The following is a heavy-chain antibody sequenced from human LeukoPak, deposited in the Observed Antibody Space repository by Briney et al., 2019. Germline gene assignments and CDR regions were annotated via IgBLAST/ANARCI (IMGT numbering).Heavy chain of an antibody. Sequence: GESLKISCKGSGYSFTSYWIGWVRPMPGKGLEWMGIIYPGDSDTRYNPSFQDQVTISVDKSISTAYLQWSSLKASDTAMYYCARQYAPYYVIDYWGQGILVTVSS. J-gene: IGHJ4*02. V-gene: IGHV5-51*01. CDR3: ARQYAPYYVIDY. CDR1: GYSFTSYW. CDR2: IYPGDSDT. D-gene: IGHD2/OR15-2a*01.